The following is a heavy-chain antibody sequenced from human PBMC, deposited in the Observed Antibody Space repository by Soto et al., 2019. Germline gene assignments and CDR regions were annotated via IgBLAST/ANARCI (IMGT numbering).Heavy chain of an antibody. CDR2: LSSGGT. CDR3: ARDREPDGIWTFDS. V-gene: IGHV3-23*01. D-gene: IGHD3-9*01. J-gene: IGHJ4*02. Sequence: GRSLRVSWAVSGCTFGNYGMNWVRQAPGKGLEWVSTLSSGGTQYADSVKGRFTISRDNSRNMVFLQMNGLRVEDTALYYCARDREPDGIWTFDSWGQGALVTVSS. CDR1: GCTFGNYG.